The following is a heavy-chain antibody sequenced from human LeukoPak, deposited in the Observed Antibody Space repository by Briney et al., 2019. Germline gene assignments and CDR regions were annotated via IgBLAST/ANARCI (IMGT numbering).Heavy chain of an antibody. Sequence: SETLSLTCTVSGGSISSGGYYWGWIRQHPGKGLEWIGYIYYSGSTYYNPSLKSRVTISVDTSKNQFSLKLSSVTAADTAVYYCARASCSGGSCYYFDYWGQGTLVTVSS. J-gene: IGHJ4*02. D-gene: IGHD2-15*01. CDR2: IYYSGST. CDR1: GGSISSGGYY. V-gene: IGHV4-31*03. CDR3: ARASCSGGSCYYFDY.